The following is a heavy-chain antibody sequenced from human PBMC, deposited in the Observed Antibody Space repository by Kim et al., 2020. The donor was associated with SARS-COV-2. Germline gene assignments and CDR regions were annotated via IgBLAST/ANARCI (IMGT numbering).Heavy chain of an antibody. CDR1: GDSVANKGVA. CDR3: ARGSQRVFDP. Sequence: SQTLSLTCAISGDSVANKGVAWNWFRQSPSRGLEWLGRTCYNSKWNSDYAVSVKGRITINPDTSKNQFSLQLNSVTPEDTAVYYCARGSQRVFDPWGQGTLVTVSS. J-gene: IGHJ5*02. CDR2: TCYNSKWNS. V-gene: IGHV6-1*01. D-gene: IGHD1-1*01.